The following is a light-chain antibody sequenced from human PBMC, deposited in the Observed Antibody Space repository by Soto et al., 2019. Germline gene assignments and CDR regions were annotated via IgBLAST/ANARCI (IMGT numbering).Light chain of an antibody. CDR1: SSDVGGYNY. V-gene: IGLV2-11*01. J-gene: IGLJ1*01. Sequence: QSALTQPRSVSGSPGQSVTISCTGTSSDVGGYNYVSWYQQHPGKAPKLMIYDVSNRPSGVPDRFSGSRSGNTASLTISGLQPEDEGDYYCSVYTRTSTYVFGTGTKLTVL. CDR2: DVS. CDR3: SVYTRTSTYV.